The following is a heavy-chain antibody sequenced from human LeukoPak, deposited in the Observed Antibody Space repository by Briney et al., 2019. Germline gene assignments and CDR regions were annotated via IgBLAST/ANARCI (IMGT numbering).Heavy chain of an antibody. J-gene: IGHJ4*02. D-gene: IGHD7-27*01. CDR1: GNTFTSYD. CDR3: VKGPPNWGFDY. CDR2: VSPNSGNT. V-gene: IGHV1-8*02. Sequence: ASVTVSCKASGNTFTSYDINWVRQATGPGLEWMGWVSPNSGNTGYAQKLQGRVTMTRNTSISTAYMELSSLRSEDTAVYYCVKGPPNWGFDYWGQGTLVIVSS.